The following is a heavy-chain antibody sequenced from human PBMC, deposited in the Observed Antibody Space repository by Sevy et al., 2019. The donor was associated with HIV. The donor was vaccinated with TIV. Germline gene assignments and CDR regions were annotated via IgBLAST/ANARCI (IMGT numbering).Heavy chain of an antibody. D-gene: IGHD1-26*01. Sequence: GGSLRLSCAASGFTFSSYSMNWVRQAPGKGLEWVSYISSSSSTIYYADSVKGRFTISRDNAKNSLYLQMNSLRDEDTAVYYCARDQGVGATTGDAFDIWGQGTMVTVS. V-gene: IGHV3-48*02. J-gene: IGHJ3*02. CDR3: ARDQGVGATTGDAFDI. CDR2: ISSSSSTI. CDR1: GFTFSSYS.